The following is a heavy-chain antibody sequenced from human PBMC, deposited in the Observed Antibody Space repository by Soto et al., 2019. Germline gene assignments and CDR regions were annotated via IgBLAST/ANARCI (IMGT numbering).Heavy chain of an antibody. Sequence: PGGSLRLSCAASGFTFTAYAMTWVRQAPGQGLEWVSTISGSGASTYYADSVKGQFTISRDNSMNTLYLQMNSLRAEDTAVYYCAKGLYSGSYFDYCGQGTLVTVSS. CDR2: ISGSGAST. CDR1: GFTFTAYA. D-gene: IGHD1-26*01. J-gene: IGHJ4*02. V-gene: IGHV3-23*01. CDR3: AKGLYSGSYFDY.